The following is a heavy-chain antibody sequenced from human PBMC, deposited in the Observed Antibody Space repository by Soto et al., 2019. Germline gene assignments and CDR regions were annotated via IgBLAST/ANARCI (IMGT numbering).Heavy chain of an antibody. V-gene: IGHV3-23*01. J-gene: IGHJ5*02. CDR3: AKVMVKNWFDP. Sequence: GGSLRLSCAASGFTFSSYAMSWVRQAPGKGLEWVSGISGSGGSTYYADSVKGRFTISRDNSKNTLYLQMNSLRADDTAVYYCAKVMVKNWFDPWGQGTLVTVSS. CDR1: GFTFSSYA. D-gene: IGHD5-18*01. CDR2: ISGSGGST.